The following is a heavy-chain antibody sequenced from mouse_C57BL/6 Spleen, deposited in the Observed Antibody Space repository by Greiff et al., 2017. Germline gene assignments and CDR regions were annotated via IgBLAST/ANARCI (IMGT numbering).Heavy chain of an antibody. V-gene: IGHV1-64*01. D-gene: IGHD2-1*01. CDR1: GYTFTSYW. J-gene: IGHJ1*03. CDR2: IHPNSGST. CDR3: AREDLTTRYVDV. Sequence: QVQLQQPGAELVKPGASVKLSCKASGYTFTSYWMHWVKQRPGQGLEWIGMIHPNSGSTNYNEKFKSKATLTVDKSSSTAYMQLSSLPSEDSAVYYCAREDLTTRYVDVWGTGTTVTVSS.